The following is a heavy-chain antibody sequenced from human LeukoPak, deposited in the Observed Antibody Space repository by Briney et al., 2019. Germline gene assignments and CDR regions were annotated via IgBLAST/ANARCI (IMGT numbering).Heavy chain of an antibody. J-gene: IGHJ3*02. Sequence: GGSLRLSCAASGFTFSSYGMHWVRQAPGKGLEWVSSISSSSSYIYYADSVKGRFTISRDNAKNSLYLQMNSLRAEDTAVYYCARGSSGWADAFDIWGQGTMVTVSS. D-gene: IGHD6-19*01. CDR3: ARGSSGWADAFDI. CDR2: ISSSSSYI. CDR1: GFTFSSYG. V-gene: IGHV3-21*01.